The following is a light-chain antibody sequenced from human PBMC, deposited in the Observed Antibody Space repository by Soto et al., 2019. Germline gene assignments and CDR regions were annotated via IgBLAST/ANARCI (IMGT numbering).Light chain of an antibody. CDR1: QSVSSCY. CDR3: QQYGSSPLT. CDR2: GAS. J-gene: IGKJ4*01. Sequence: EIVLTQSPGTLSLSPGERATLSCRASQSVSSCYLAWYQQKPGQAPRLLIYGASSRATGIPDRFSGSGSGTDFTLTISRLEPEDFAVYYCQQYGSSPLTLGGGTKVEIK. V-gene: IGKV3-20*01.